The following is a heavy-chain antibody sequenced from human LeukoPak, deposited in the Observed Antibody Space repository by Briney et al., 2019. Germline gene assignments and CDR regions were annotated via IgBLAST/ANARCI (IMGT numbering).Heavy chain of an antibody. CDR3: ARDKALYYDSSGYQDY. D-gene: IGHD3-22*01. CDR2: IYHSGST. Sequence: SETLSLTCTVSGGSISSSGYYWGWIRQPPGKGLEYIGSIYHSGSTFYNPSLKSRVTISVDTSKNQFSLKLSSVTAADTAVYYCARDKALYYDSSGYQDYWGQGTLVTVSS. J-gene: IGHJ4*02. CDR1: GGSISSSGYY. V-gene: IGHV4-39*07.